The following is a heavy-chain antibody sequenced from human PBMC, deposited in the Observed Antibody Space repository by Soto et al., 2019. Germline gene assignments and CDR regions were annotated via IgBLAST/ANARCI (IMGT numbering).Heavy chain of an antibody. V-gene: IGHV1-69*01. CDR3: AKAEGGTIGGNRFDP. J-gene: IGHJ5*02. Sequence: QVQLVQSGAEVKKPGSSVKVSCKASGGTFSSYAISWVRQAPGQGLEWMGGIIPIFGTANYAQKFQGRDTITADEPTRTAYMERSSLRSEDTVLYYCAKAEGGTIGGNRFDPWGQGTLGTVSS. D-gene: IGHD3-9*01. CDR2: IIPIFGTA. CDR1: GGTFSSYA.